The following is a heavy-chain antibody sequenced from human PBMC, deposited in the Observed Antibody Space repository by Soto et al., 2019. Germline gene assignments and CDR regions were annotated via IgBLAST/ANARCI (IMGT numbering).Heavy chain of an antibody. CDR1: GFTFSDYY. J-gene: IGHJ6*02. V-gene: IGHV4-59*01. Sequence: QVQLVESGGGLVKPGGSLRLSCVASGFTFSDYYMSWIRQAPGKGLEWIGYIYYSGSTNYNPSLKSRVTISVDTSKNQFSLKLSSVTAADTAVYYCARQVGPRLRGGVGVYYYGMDVWGQGTTVTVSS. CDR3: ARQVGPRLRGGVGVYYYGMDV. CDR2: IYYSGST. D-gene: IGHD3-3*01.